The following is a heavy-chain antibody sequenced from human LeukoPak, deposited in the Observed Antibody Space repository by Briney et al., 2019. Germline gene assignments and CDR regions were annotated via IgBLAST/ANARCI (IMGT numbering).Heavy chain of an antibody. CDR3: AAVNVQWLPRFDY. CDR2: IVVGSGNT. CDR1: GFTFTSSA. J-gene: IGHJ4*02. Sequence: SVKVSCKASGFTFTSSAVQWVRQARGQRLEWIGWIVVGSGNTNYAQKFQERVTITRDMSTSTAYMELSSLRSEDTAVYYCAAVNVQWLPRFDYWGQGTLVTVSS. V-gene: IGHV1-58*01. D-gene: IGHD6-19*01.